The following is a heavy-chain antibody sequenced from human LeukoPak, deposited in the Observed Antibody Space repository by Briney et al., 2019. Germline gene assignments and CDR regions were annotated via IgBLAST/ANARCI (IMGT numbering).Heavy chain of an antibody. V-gene: IGHV3-15*01. D-gene: IGHD2-21*02. Sequence: GGSLRLSCAASGFTFSSYAMTWVRQAPGKGLEWVGRIKSKTDGGTTDYAAPVKGRFTISRDDSKNTLYLQMNSLKTEDTAVYYCTREAVTANGYFDYWGQGTLVTVSS. CDR3: TREAVTANGYFDY. J-gene: IGHJ4*02. CDR2: IKSKTDGGTT. CDR1: GFTFSSYA.